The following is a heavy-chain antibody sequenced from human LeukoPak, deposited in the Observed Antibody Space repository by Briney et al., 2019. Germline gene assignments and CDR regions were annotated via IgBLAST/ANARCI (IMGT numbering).Heavy chain of an antibody. CDR2: INPDGNKK. V-gene: IGHV3-7*01. J-gene: IGHJ4*02. CDR1: GLTFSSSW. D-gene: IGHD5-18*01. Sequence: GGSLRLSCAVSGLTFSSSWMDWVCQAPGKGLEWVASINPDGNKKYSADSVKGRFTISRDSAENSLYLQMNSLRVEDTAFYYCARDLAYSRLDYWGQGMLVTVSS. CDR3: ARDLAYSRLDY.